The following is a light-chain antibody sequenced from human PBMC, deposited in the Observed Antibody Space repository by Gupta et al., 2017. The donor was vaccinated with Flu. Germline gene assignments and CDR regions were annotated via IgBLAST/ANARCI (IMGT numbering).Light chain of an antibody. CDR3: AAWDDSLKGV. CDR2: SNN. V-gene: IGLV1-44*01. Sequence: SVLTQPPSASGTPGQRVTISCSGSSSNIGSNSVNWYQQLPGTAPKLLIYSNNQRPTEVPARFSGSKAGTAASLAISGLQSEDDAYYYCAAWDDSLKGVFGGGTKLTVL. CDR1: SSNIGSNS. J-gene: IGLJ3*02.